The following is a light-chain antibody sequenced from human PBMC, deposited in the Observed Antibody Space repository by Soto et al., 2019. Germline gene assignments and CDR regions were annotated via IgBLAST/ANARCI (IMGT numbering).Light chain of an antibody. CDR1: SSEVGGYNY. V-gene: IGLV2-14*03. J-gene: IGLJ1*01. CDR2: DIY. CDR3: SAWDASLNGYV. Sequence: QSVLTQPASVSGSPGQSITISCTGTSSEVGGYNYVSWYQHHPGKAPKLIIYDIYKRPSGVPDRFSGSKSGNSASLAICGLQSEDEAYYYCSAWDASLNGYVFGTGTKVTVL.